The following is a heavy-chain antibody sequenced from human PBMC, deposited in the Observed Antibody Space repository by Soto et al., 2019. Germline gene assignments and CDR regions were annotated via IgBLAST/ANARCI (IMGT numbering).Heavy chain of an antibody. D-gene: IGHD2-8*01. J-gene: IGHJ6*04. V-gene: IGHV4-30-2*01. CDR1: GGSISSGGYS. Sequence: SETLSITCAVSGGSISSGGYSWSWIRQPPGKGLEWIGYIYHSGSTYYNPSLKSRVTISVDRSKNQFSLKLSSVTAADTAVYYCAKGRNEREKYYHKGMDFWGKRTTVTVST. CDR2: IYHSGST. CDR3: AKGRNEREKYYHKGMDF.